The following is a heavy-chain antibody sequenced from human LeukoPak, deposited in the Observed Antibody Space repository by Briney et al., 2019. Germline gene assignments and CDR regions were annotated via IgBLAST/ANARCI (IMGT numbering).Heavy chain of an antibody. D-gene: IGHD4-11*01. J-gene: IGHJ4*02. CDR3: VRDYSNFVQGD. CDR2: IYSGGET. CDR1: GDSISSSHYY. V-gene: IGHV4-39*02. Sequence: SETLSLTCTVSGDSISSSHYYWGWVRQSPGKGLEWIGSIYSGGETHYNPSLNSRVTIFLDTSKNRFSLNLISVTATDTAVYYCVRDYSNFVQGDWGQGTLVTVSS.